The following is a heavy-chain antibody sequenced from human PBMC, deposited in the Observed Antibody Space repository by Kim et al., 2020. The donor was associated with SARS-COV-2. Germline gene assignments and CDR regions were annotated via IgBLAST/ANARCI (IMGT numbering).Heavy chain of an antibody. CDR3: ARDNVVVTANPTGADY. Sequence: KFQGRVTMTRDTSTSTVYMELSSLRSEDTAVYYCARDNVVVTANPTGADYWGQGTLVTVSS. V-gene: IGHV1-46*01. J-gene: IGHJ4*02. D-gene: IGHD2-21*02.